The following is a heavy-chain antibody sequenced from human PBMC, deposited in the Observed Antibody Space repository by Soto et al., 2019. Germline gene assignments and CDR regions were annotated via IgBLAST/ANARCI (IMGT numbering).Heavy chain of an antibody. CDR3: AKDRGYSYGWDYFDY. CDR1: GFTFSSYA. J-gene: IGHJ4*02. V-gene: IGHV3-23*01. Sequence: EVQLLESGGGLVQPGGSLRLSCAASGFTFSSYAMSWVRQAPGKGLEWVSAISGSGGSTYYADSVKGRFTISRDNSKNTLYLQMNSLRAEDTAVYFCAKDRGYSYGWDYFDYWGQGTLVTVSS. CDR2: ISGSGGST. D-gene: IGHD5-18*01.